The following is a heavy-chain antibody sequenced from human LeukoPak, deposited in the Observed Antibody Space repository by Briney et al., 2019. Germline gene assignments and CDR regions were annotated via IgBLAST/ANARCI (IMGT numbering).Heavy chain of an antibody. Sequence: GGSLRLSCAASGFTFSSYWMSWVRQAPGKGLEWVANIKQDGSEKYYVDSVKGRFTTSRDNAKNPLYLQMNSLRAEDTAVYYCARVSRYGDYGEVDYWGQGTLVTVSS. CDR3: ARVSRYGDYGEVDY. J-gene: IGHJ4*02. D-gene: IGHD4-17*01. CDR2: IKQDGSEK. V-gene: IGHV3-7*03. CDR1: GFTFSSYW.